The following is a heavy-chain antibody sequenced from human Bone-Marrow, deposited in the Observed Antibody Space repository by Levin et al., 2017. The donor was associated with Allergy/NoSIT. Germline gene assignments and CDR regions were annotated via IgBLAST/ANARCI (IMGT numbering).Heavy chain of an antibody. Sequence: SCAASGFTFSSYAMSWVRQAPGKGLEWVSAISGSGGSTYYADSVKGRFTISRDNSKNTLYLQMNSLRAEDTAVYYCAKDMVDTAMVAAIFDYWGQGTLVTVSS. V-gene: IGHV3-23*01. J-gene: IGHJ4*02. CDR3: AKDMVDTAMVAAIFDY. D-gene: IGHD5-18*01. CDR1: GFTFSSYA. CDR2: ISGSGGST.